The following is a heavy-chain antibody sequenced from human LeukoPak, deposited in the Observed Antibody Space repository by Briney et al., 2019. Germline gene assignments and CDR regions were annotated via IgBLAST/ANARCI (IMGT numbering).Heavy chain of an antibody. CDR2: ISSSSSYI. J-gene: IGHJ4*02. D-gene: IGHD3-10*01. Sequence: GGSLRLSCAASGFTFSNFWMHWVRQAPGKGLEWVSSISSSSSYIYYADSVKGRFTISRDNAKNSLYLQMNSLRAEDTAVYYCARGPPMDWGQGTLVTVSS. V-gene: IGHV3-21*01. CDR3: ARGPPMD. CDR1: GFTFSNFW.